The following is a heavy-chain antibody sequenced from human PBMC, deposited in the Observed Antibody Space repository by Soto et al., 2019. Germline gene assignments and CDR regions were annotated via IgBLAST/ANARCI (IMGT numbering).Heavy chain of an antibody. Sequence: LRLSCAASGFTFSSYWMSWVRQAPGKGLEWVANIKQDGSEKYYVDSVKGRFTISRDNAKNSLYLQMNSLRAEDTAVYYCASAPRDLRPAYWGQGTLVTVSS. CDR1: GFTFSSYW. J-gene: IGHJ4*02. CDR3: ASAPRDLRPAY. D-gene: IGHD4-17*01. V-gene: IGHV3-7*03. CDR2: IKQDGSEK.